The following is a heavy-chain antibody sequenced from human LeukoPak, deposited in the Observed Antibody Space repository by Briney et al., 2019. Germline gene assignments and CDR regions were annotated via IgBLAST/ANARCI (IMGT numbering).Heavy chain of an antibody. CDR3: ARRGLTYYYDSSGLHSWFDP. D-gene: IGHD3-22*01. CDR2: IYYSGST. CDR1: GGSISSYY. V-gene: IGHV4-59*08. J-gene: IGHJ5*02. Sequence: IPSETLSFTCTVSGGSISSYYWSWIRQPPGKGLEWIGYIYYSGSTYYNPSLKSRVTISVDTSKNQFSLKLSSVTAADTAVYYCARRGLTYYYDSSGLHSWFDPWGQGTLVTVSS.